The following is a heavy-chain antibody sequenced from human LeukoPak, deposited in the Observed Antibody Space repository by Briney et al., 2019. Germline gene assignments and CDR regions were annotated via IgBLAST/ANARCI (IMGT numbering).Heavy chain of an antibody. J-gene: IGHJ4*02. CDR2: IYHSGST. V-gene: IGHV4-4*02. CDR1: GGSFTGSNW. D-gene: IGHD6-19*01. Sequence: KPSGTLSLTCAVSGGSFTGSNWWSWVRQPPGKGLEWIGEIYHSGSTNYNPSLKSRVTISVDKSKNQFSLKLSSVTAADTAVYYCARSRPGIAVAGTFDYWGQGTLVTVSS. CDR3: ARSRPGIAVAGTFDY.